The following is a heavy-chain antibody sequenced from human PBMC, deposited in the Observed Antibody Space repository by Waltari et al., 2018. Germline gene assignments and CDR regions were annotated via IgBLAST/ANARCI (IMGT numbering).Heavy chain of an antibody. D-gene: IGHD5-18*01. V-gene: IGHV4-38-2*01. Sequence: QVQLQESGPGLVKPSETLSLPCAVSGYSISSGYYWGWLRQPPGKGLEWIGSIYHSGSTYYNPSLKSRVTISVDTSKNQFSLKLSSVTAADTAVYYCARVNNRDTAMVDYWGQGTLVTVSS. CDR2: IYHSGST. CDR3: ARVNNRDTAMVDY. CDR1: GYSISSGYY. J-gene: IGHJ4*02.